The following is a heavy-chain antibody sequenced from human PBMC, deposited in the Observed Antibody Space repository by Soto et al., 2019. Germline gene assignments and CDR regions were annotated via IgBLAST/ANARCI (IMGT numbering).Heavy chain of an antibody. D-gene: IGHD3-22*01. J-gene: IGHJ6*02. V-gene: IGHV4-34*04. Sequence: RQPPGKGLEWIGEINESGSTNHNPPLQTRATLSVDTSKIQFSLKLSSVTAADTAVYYCARVPRGGYYDSSGYYRLRGYYYYGMDVWGQGTTVTVS. CDR2: INESGST. CDR3: ARVPRGGYYDSSGYYRLRGYYYYGMDV.